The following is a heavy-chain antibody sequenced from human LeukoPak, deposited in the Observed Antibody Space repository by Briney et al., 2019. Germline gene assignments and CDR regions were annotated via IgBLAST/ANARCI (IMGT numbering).Heavy chain of an antibody. CDR2: ISGYNGYT. J-gene: IGHJ4*02. D-gene: IGHD6-13*01. CDR3: ARDPIGSRWPYYFDY. V-gene: IGHV1-18*01. Sequence: ASVKVSCKASGYTFTNYGINWVRQAPGQGLEWMGWISGYNGYTKYAQKLQGRVTMTTDTSASTAYMELSSLRSEDTAVYYCARDPIGSRWPYYFDYWGQGTLVTVSS. CDR1: GYTFTNYG.